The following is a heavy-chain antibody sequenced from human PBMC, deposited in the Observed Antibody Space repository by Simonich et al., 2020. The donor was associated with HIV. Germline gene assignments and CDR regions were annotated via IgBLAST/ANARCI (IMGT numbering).Heavy chain of an antibody. Sequence: QVQLVQSGAEVKKPGASVKVSCKVSGHTLTELSMHWVRQTPGRGLEWMGGFDPEVGETIYGNKFQGRVTMTEDTSTDTAYMELSSLRSEDTALYYCATWEVKDNVLTGFSYWYFDLWGRGTLVTVSS. CDR3: ATWEVKDNVLTGFSYWYFDL. D-gene: IGHD3-9*01. V-gene: IGHV1-24*01. J-gene: IGHJ2*01. CDR1: GHTLTELS. CDR2: FDPEVGET.